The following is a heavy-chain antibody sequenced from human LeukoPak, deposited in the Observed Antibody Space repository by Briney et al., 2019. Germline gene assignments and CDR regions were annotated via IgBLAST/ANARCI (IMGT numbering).Heavy chain of an antibody. CDR1: VGSISSYY. CDR2: NYYSGST. J-gene: IGHJ4*02. CDR3: ARGIKAWGTRGSYFDY. D-gene: IGHD3-16*01. Sequence: PSETLSLTCTVSVGSISSYYWSWIRQPPGKGLEGIGYNYYSGSTNYNPSLKSRVTIPVDTSKNQFSLKLSSVTAADTAVYYCARGIKAWGTRGSYFDYWGQGTLVTVSS. V-gene: IGHV4-59*01.